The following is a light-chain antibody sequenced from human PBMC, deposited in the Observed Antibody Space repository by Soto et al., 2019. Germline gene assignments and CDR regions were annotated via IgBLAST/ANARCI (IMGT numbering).Light chain of an antibody. J-gene: IGLJ2*01. CDR1: SSDVGSYNL. Sequence: QSALTQPASVSGSPGQSITISCTGTSSDVGSYNLVSWHQQHPGKAPKLMIYEDTKRPSGVSNRFSGSKSGNTASLTISGLQAEDEADYYCSSYAGSNTYVVFGGGTKLTVL. CDR2: EDT. CDR3: SSYAGSNTYVV. V-gene: IGLV2-23*01.